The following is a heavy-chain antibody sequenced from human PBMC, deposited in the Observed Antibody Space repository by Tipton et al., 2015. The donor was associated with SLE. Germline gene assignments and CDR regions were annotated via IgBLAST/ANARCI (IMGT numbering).Heavy chain of an antibody. CDR2: IRYDGRNK. CDR3: AKGPPGYSSSWYDY. J-gene: IGHJ4*02. CDR1: GFSFSNYA. Sequence: SLRLSCAASGFSFSNYAMHWVRQAPGKGLEWVAFIRYDGRNKYYADSVKGRFTISRDNSKNTLYLQMNSLRAEDTAVYYCAKGPPGYSSSWYDYWGQGTLVTVSS. V-gene: IGHV3-30*02. D-gene: IGHD6-13*01.